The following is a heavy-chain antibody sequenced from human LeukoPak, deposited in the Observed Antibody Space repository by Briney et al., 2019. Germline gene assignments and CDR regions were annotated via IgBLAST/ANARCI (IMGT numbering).Heavy chain of an antibody. J-gene: IGHJ4*02. CDR3: ARRRPMATYDY. V-gene: IGHV4-34*01. CDR1: GGSFSGYY. Sequence: SETLSLTCAVYGGSFSGYYWSWIRQPPGKGLAWIGEINHSGSTNYNPSLKSRVTISVDTSKNQFSLKLSSVTAADTAFYYCARRRPMATYDYWGQGTLVTVSS. D-gene: IGHD5-24*01. CDR2: INHSGST.